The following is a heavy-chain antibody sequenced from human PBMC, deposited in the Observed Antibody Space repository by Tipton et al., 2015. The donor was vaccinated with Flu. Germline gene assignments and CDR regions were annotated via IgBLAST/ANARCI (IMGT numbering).Heavy chain of an antibody. Sequence: SLRLSCAISGFTFSSYWMHWVRQAPGKGLVWVSRINSDGSSTSYADSVKGRFTISRDNAKNTLYLQMNSLRAEDTAVYYCARAQPPRIAAAARGNWFDPWGQGTLVTVSS. D-gene: IGHD6-13*01. CDR2: INSDGSST. CDR3: ARAQPPRIAAAARGNWFDP. CDR1: GFTFSSYW. J-gene: IGHJ5*02. V-gene: IGHV3-74*01.